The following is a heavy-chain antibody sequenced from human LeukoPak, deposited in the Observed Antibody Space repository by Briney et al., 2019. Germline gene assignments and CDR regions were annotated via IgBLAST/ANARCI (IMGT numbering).Heavy chain of an antibody. Sequence: GASVKVSCEASGGTFSSYAISWVRQAPGQGLEWMGGIIPIFGTANYAQKFQGRVTITADESTSTAYMELSSLRSEDTAVYYCARGLRLGDPNWGQGTLVTVSS. V-gene: IGHV1-69*01. CDR1: GGTFSSYA. CDR2: IIPIFGTA. CDR3: ARGLRLGDPN. J-gene: IGHJ4*02. D-gene: IGHD3-16*01.